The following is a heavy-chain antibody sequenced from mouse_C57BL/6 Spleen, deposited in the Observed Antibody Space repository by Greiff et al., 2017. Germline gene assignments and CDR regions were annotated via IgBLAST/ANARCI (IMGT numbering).Heavy chain of an antibody. J-gene: IGHJ4*01. V-gene: IGHV6-6*01. D-gene: IGHD2-3*01. CDR1: GFTFSDAW. CDR3: TPIFYDGYYAMDY. CDR2: IRNKANNHAT. Sequence: EVQVVESGGGLVQPGGSMKLSCAASGFTFSDAWMDWVRQSPEKGLEWVAEIRNKANNHATYYAESVKGRFTISRDDSKSSVYLQMNSLRAEDTGIYYCTPIFYDGYYAMDYWGQGTSVTVSS.